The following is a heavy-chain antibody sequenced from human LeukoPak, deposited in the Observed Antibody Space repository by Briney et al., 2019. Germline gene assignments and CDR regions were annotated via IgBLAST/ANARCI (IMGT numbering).Heavy chain of an antibody. CDR2: INQGGSDK. D-gene: IGHD1-14*01. V-gene: IGHV3-7*01. J-gene: IGHJ4*02. Sequence: GGSLRLSCAASGFIFSGHWMSWVRQAPGKGLEWVANINQGGSDKYYVDSVKGRFTISRDNANNLLYLQMNSLRGEDTAVYYCTRDRSRAEDDWGQGTLVTVSS. CDR3: TRDRSRAEDD. CDR1: GFIFSGHW.